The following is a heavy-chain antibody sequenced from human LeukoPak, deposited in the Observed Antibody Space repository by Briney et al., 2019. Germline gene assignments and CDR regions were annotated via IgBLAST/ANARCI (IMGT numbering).Heavy chain of an antibody. CDR1: GFTFSSYW. CDR2: INSDGSIT. D-gene: IGHD2-2*01. CDR3: ARDSAAAADY. V-gene: IGHV3-74*01. J-gene: IGHJ4*02. Sequence: GGSLRLSCAASGFTFSSYWMHWVRQAPGKGLVWVSRINSDGSITNYADSEKGRFTFSRDNAKNTLYLQMNSLSAEDTAVYYCARDSAAAADYWGQGTLVTVSS.